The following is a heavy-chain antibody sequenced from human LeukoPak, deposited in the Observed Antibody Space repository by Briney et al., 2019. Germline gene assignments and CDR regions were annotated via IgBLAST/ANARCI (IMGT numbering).Heavy chain of an antibody. Sequence: SETLSLTCTVSGGSISSSSYYWGWIRQPPGKGLEWIGSIYYSGSTYYNPSLKGRVTISVDTSKNQFSLKLSSVTAADTAVFYCASPPIVVVPAVPAEYFQHWGQGTLVTVSS. V-gene: IGHV4-39*01. J-gene: IGHJ1*01. D-gene: IGHD2-2*01. CDR1: GGSISSSSYY. CDR3: ASPPIVVVPAVPAEYFQH. CDR2: IYYSGST.